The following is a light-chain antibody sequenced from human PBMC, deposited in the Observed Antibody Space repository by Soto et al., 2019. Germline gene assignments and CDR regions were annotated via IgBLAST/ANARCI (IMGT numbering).Light chain of an antibody. V-gene: IGLV4-60*02. CDR3: ETWDNNTQNWV. J-gene: IGLJ3*02. CDR1: SGHSSYI. Sequence: QLVLTQSSSASASLGSSVKLTCTLSSGHSSYIIAWHQQQPGKAPRYLMKLEGSGSYNKGSGVPDRFSGSSSGADRYLTITNLQFEDEADYYCETWDNNTQNWVFGGGTKLTVL. CDR2: LEGSGSY.